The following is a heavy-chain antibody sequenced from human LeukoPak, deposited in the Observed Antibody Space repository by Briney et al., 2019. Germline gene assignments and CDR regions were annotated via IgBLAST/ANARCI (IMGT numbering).Heavy chain of an antibody. D-gene: IGHD3-3*01. CDR1: GFSLDDYA. CDR2: VSWDSGTK. CDR3: IKDMGFDLLHHAFHV. Sequence: GGSLRLSCAGSGFSLDDYAMHWVRQAPGKGLEWVSSVSWDSGTKVYADSVKGRFTISRDNAKNSLYLQMNSLRSEDTALYYCIKDMGFDLLHHAFHVWGQGTMVTVSS. J-gene: IGHJ3*01. V-gene: IGHV3-9*01.